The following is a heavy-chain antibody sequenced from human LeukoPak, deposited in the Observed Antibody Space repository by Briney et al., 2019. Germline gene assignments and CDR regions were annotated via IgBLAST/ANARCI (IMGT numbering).Heavy chain of an antibody. D-gene: IGHD1-26*01. V-gene: IGHV3-15*01. Sequence: GGSLRLSCAASGFTFSNAFMSWVRQAPGKGLEWVGRIKSKTDGGTTDYAAPVKGRFAISREDSENTLFLQMNSLKTEDTAVYYCTTDPVGATPYWGQGTLVTVSS. CDR1: GFTFSNAF. CDR3: TTDPVGATPY. CDR2: IKSKTDGGTT. J-gene: IGHJ4*02.